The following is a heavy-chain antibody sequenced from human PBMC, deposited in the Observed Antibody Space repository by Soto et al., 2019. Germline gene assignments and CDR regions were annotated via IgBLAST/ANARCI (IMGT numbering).Heavy chain of an antibody. D-gene: IGHD6-6*01. CDR1: GGSVSSGSYY. CDR3: ARVRQLVGYFYYYMDV. Sequence: SETLSLTCTVSGGSVSSGSYYWSWIRQPPGKGLEWIGYIYYSGSTNYNPSLKSRVTISVDTSKNQFPLKLSSVTAADTAVYYCARVRQLVGYFYYYMDVWGKGTTVTVSS. V-gene: IGHV4-61*01. J-gene: IGHJ6*03. CDR2: IYYSGST.